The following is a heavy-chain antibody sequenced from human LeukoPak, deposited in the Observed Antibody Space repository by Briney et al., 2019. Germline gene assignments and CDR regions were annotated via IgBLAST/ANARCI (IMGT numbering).Heavy chain of an antibody. Sequence: GGPLRFSCAASGFTFSSYAMSWVRQAPGKGLEWVSTLSGSGGNTYYADSVKGRVTISRDNSKNTLYLQMNSLRAEDTAVYHCAKGSYYYDSADYFDYWGQGTLVTVSS. CDR1: GFTFSSYA. D-gene: IGHD3-22*01. CDR3: AKGSYYYDSADYFDY. CDR2: LSGSGGNT. J-gene: IGHJ4*02. V-gene: IGHV3-23*01.